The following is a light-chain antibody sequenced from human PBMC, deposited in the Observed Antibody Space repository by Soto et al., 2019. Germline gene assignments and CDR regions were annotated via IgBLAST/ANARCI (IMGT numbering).Light chain of an antibody. CDR1: QSVLSSSNNQNH. J-gene: IGKJ4*01. CDR3: QQYYTPPLT. CDR2: WAS. Sequence: DIVMTQSPDSLAVSLGERATINCKSSQSVLSSSNNQNHLAWYQQKPGQPPRLLIYWASTRGSGVPDRFSGGGSGTDFTLTISSLQAEDVAVYSCQQYYTPPLTFGGGTKVEI. V-gene: IGKV4-1*01.